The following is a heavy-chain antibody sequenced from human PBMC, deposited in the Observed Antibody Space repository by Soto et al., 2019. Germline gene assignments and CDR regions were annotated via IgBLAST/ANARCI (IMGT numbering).Heavy chain of an antibody. CDR3: ARGGVDDFWSRYYSDY. J-gene: IGHJ4*02. D-gene: IGHD3-3*01. CDR1: GFTFSDYY. Sequence: GGSLRLSCAASGFTFSDYYMSWIRQAPGKGLEWVSYISSSGSTIYYADSVKGRFTISRDNAKNSLYLQMNSLRAEDTAVYYCARGGVDDFWSRYYSDYWGQGTLVPVAS. CDR2: ISSSGSTI. V-gene: IGHV3-11*01.